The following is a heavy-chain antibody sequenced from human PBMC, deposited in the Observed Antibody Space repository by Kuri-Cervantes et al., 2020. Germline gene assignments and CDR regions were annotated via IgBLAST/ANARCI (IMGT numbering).Heavy chain of an antibody. CDR1: GYTFTGYY. CDR2: INPNNGGT. J-gene: IGHJ4*02. V-gene: IGHV1-2*02. Sequence: ASVKVSCKASGYTFTGYYIHWVRQAPGQGLEWMGWINPNNGGTNYAQKFQGRVTMTRDTSINTAYMELSSLRSDDTAVYYCARGYCTNGVCYTGRFDYWGQGTLVTVSS. D-gene: IGHD2-8*01. CDR3: ARGYCTNGVCYTGRFDY.